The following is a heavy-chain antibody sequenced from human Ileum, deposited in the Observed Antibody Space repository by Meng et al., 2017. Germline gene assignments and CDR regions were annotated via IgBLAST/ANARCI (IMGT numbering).Heavy chain of an antibody. CDR1: GFPFSDYA. Sequence: GESLKISCAASGFPFSDYAMHWVRQAPGKGLEWVAVIWYDGSNKDSVDSVKGRFTISRDNSKGTLYLQMNSLRAEDTAVYYCARGSVPYSTTWYKVSTDDAFDIWGQGTMVTVSS. CDR2: IWYDGSNK. J-gene: IGHJ3*02. V-gene: IGHV3-33*01. D-gene: IGHD6-13*01. CDR3: ARGSVPYSTTWYKVSTDDAFDI.